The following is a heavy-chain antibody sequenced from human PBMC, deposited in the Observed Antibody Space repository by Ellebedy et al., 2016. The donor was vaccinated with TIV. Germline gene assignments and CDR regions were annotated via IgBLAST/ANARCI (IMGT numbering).Heavy chain of an antibody. D-gene: IGHD1-1*01. Sequence: SETLSLXCAVSGGSIGSGGYSWSWIRQPPGKGLEWIGYIYHSGTTTYNLSLRSRVAMSVDTSKNHFSLNLSSLTAADTAVYYCAKISGSGFLNWFTPWGQGTLVTVSS. V-gene: IGHV4-30-2*01. CDR3: AKISGSGFLNWFTP. CDR1: GGSIGSGGYS. CDR2: IYHSGTT. J-gene: IGHJ5*02.